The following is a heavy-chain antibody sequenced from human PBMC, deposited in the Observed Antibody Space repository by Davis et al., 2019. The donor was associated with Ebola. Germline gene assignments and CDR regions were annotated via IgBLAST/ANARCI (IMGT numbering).Heavy chain of an antibody. Sequence: ASVKVSCKASGYTFTGYYMHWVRHAPGQGLEWMGWINPNSGGTNYAQKFQGRVTMTRDTSISTAYMELSRLRSDDTAVYYCARGRDGYNRYYFDYWGQGTLVTVSS. CDR3: ARGRDGYNRYYFDY. CDR2: INPNSGGT. V-gene: IGHV1-2*02. CDR1: GYTFTGYY. D-gene: IGHD5-24*01. J-gene: IGHJ4*02.